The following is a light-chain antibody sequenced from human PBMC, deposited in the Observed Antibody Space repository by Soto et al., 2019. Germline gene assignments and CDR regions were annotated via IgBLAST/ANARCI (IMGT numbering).Light chain of an antibody. J-gene: IGKJ2*01. CDR2: GAS. V-gene: IGKV3-20*01. CDR3: QQYGSSPYT. CDR1: QSVSSSY. Sequence: EIVLTQSPGTLSLSPGERATLSCRASQSVSSSYLAWYQQKPGQAPRLLIYGASSRATGIPDRFSGSGSGTDFTLTISRLEPEDFAVYYCQQYGSSPYTFGLGTKVDI.